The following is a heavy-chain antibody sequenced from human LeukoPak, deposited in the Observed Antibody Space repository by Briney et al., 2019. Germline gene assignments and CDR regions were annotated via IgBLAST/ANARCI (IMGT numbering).Heavy chain of an antibody. CDR3: AKDILPYGDYWNYFDY. CDR2: IWYDGSNK. CDR1: GFTFSSYG. Sequence: PGRSLRLSCAASGFTFSSYGMHWVRQAPGKGLEWVAVIWYDGSNKYYADSVKGRFTISRGNSKNTLYLQMNSLRAEDTALYYCAKDILPYGDYWNYFDYWGQGTLVTVSS. J-gene: IGHJ4*02. D-gene: IGHD4-17*01. V-gene: IGHV3-33*06.